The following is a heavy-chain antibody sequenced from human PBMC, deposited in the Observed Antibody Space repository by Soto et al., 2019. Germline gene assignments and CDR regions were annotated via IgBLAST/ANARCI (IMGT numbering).Heavy chain of an antibody. CDR1: GFTFSSYT. V-gene: IGHV3-21*02. CDR3: ARGPLYYFDY. Sequence: EVQLVGSGGGLVKPGGSLRLSCEDSGFTFSSYTMNWVRRAPGKGLEWVSSISSRSTNTHYADSVRDRFTISRDNAKRSLYLQMNSLRAEDTAVYYCARGPLYYFDYWGQGTLVTVSS. J-gene: IGHJ4*02. CDR2: ISSRSTNT.